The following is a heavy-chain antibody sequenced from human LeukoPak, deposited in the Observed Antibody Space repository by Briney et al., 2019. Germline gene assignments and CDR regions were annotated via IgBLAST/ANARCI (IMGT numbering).Heavy chain of an antibody. CDR3: ARASGGATTPFDY. D-gene: IGHD1-26*01. J-gene: IGHJ4*02. CDR2: MNPKSGNT. CDR1: GYTFTRYD. V-gene: IGHV1-8*03. Sequence: ASVKVSCKASGYTFTRYDINWVRQATGQGLEWMGWMNPKSGNTGHAQKFQGRVTITADESTSTAYMELSSLRSEDTAVYYCARASGGATTPFDYWGQGTLVTVSS.